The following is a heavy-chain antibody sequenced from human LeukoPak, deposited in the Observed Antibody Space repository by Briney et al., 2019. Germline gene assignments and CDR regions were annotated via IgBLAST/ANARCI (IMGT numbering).Heavy chain of an antibody. CDR2: IYYSGST. Sequence: SETLSLTCTVSGGSISSSSYYWGWIRQPPGKGLEWIGSIYYSGSTYYNPSLKSRVTISVDTSKNQFSLKLSSVTAADTAVYYCARQFRYYDFWSGYYYFDYWGQGTLVTVSS. CDR1: GGSISSSSYY. J-gene: IGHJ4*02. V-gene: IGHV4-39*01. CDR3: ARQFRYYDFWSGYYYFDY. D-gene: IGHD3-3*01.